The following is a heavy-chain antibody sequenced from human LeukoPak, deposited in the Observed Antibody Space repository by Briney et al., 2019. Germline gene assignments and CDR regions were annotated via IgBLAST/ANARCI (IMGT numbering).Heavy chain of an antibody. V-gene: IGHV3-48*01. CDR2: ISSSSSII. J-gene: IGHJ4*02. CDR1: GFTFRSYS. Sequence: PGGSLRLSCAASGFTFRSYSMNWARQAPGKGLEWVSYISSSSSIIYYADSVKGRFTISGDNAKNSLYLQMNSLRVEDTAVYYCTRAALFDCWGQGTLVTVSS. D-gene: IGHD2-15*01. CDR3: TRAALFDC.